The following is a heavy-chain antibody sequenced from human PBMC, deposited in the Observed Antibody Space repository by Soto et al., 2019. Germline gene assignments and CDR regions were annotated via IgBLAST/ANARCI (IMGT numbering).Heavy chain of an antibody. CDR1: GFTFASHA. V-gene: IGHV3-23*01. J-gene: IGHJ1*01. CDR3: ASWVIALGGTEYFRH. CDR2: ISANGGRA. Sequence: EAQLLESGEDLIQPGGSLTLSCAASGFTFASHAMSWVRQAPGKGLEWVSGISANGGRANYADSVKGRFSLSRDNSKNTMFLQMDSLTAEDTAIYYCASWVIALGGTEYFRHWGQGTLVTVSS. D-gene: IGHD6-19*01.